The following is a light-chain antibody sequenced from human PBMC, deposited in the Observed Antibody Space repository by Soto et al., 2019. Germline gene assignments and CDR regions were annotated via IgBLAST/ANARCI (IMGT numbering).Light chain of an antibody. CDR1: QSISSW. Sequence: DIQMTQSPSTLSASVGDRVNITCRASQSISSWLAWYQKKPGKAPKILIYRASDLQSGVPPRFSRSGSGTEFTRTISSLQTDYIATYYCHRYSSYFFPFGPGTKVDV. CDR3: HRYSSYFFP. CDR2: RAS. V-gene: IGKV1-5*03. J-gene: IGKJ3*01.